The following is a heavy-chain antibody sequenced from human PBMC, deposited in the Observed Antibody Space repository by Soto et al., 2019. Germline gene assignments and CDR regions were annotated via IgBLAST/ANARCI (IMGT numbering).Heavy chain of an antibody. J-gene: IGHJ6*02. Sequence: GGSLRHCCAASGFTFSESFMSWIRQAPGKGLEWVSSISTTSTFTDYAASLKGRVTVSRDNSRNALFLQLNSLRDEDTAVYFCARGAVSRQHFYYGFDVWGQGTTVTVSS. CDR1: GFTFSESF. CDR2: ISTTSTFT. D-gene: IGHD4-17*01. CDR3: ARGAVSRQHFYYGFDV. V-gene: IGHV3-11*06.